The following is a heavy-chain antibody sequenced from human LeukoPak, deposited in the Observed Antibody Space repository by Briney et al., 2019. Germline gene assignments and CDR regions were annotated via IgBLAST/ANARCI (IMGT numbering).Heavy chain of an antibody. V-gene: IGHV1-2*02. D-gene: IGHD3-10*01. CDR3: ARAAAFGEWSYYMDV. Sequence: APVKVSCKASGYTFTGYYMHWVRQAPGQGLEWMGWINPNSGGTNYAQKFQGRVTMTRDTSISTAYMELSRLRSDDTAVYYCARAAAFGEWSYYMDVWGKGTTVTVSS. CDR1: GYTFTGYY. CDR2: INPNSGGT. J-gene: IGHJ6*03.